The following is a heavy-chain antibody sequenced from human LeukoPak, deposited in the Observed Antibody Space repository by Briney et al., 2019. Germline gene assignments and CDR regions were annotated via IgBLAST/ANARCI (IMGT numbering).Heavy chain of an antibody. CDR1: GFTFSSYA. CDR2: ISGSGGST. J-gene: IGHJ6*02. V-gene: IGHV3-23*01. D-gene: IGHD3-10*01. Sequence: GGSLRLSCAASGFTFSSYAMSWVRQAPGKGLEWVSAISGSGGSTYYADSVKGRFTISRDNSKNTLYLQMNSLRAEETAVYYCTTEDGEASGSYRYYYYGMDVWGQGSTVTVSS. CDR3: TTEDGEASGSYRYYYYGMDV.